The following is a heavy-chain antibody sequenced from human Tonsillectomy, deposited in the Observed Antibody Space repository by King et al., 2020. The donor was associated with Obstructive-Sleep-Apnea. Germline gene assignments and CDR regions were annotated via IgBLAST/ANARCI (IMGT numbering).Heavy chain of an antibody. D-gene: IGHD6-6*01. CDR2: IYYSGST. Sequence: QLQESGPGLVKPSQTLSLTCTVSGGSISSGGYYWSWIRQHPGKGLEWIGYIYYSGSTYYNPSLKSRVTISVDTSKNQFSLKLSSVTAADTAVYYCARDSSSNYYYGMDVWGQGTMVTVSS. V-gene: IGHV4-31*03. J-gene: IGHJ6*02. CDR3: ARDSSSNYYYGMDV. CDR1: GGSISSGGYY.